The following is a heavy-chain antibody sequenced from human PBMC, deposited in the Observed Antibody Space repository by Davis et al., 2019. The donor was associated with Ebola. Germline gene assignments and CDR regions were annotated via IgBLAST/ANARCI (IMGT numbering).Heavy chain of an antibody. CDR3: ARDISSRSPEGYFDY. CDR1: GDTFSSYA. D-gene: IGHD1-14*01. J-gene: IGHJ4*02. Sequence: ASVKVSCKASGDTFSSYAISWVRQAPGQGLEWMGWISAYNGHTKHAQKFQDRVTMITDTSTSTAYMELSSLRSDDTAIYYCARDISSRSPEGYFDYWGQGTLVTVSS. V-gene: IGHV1-18*01. CDR2: ISAYNGHT.